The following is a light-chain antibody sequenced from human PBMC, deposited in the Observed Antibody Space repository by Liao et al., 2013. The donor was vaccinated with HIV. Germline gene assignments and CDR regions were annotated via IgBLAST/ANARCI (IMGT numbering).Light chain of an antibody. CDR2: QDT. CDR1: KLGDRY. J-gene: IGLJ3*02. V-gene: IGLV3-25*03. Sequence: SYELTQPPSVSVSPGQTASITCSGDKLGDRYVSWYQRKPGQSPVLVIYQDTKRPSGIPERFSGSSSGTTVTLTISGVQAEDEADYYCQSADSSGTCPVFGGGTKLTVL. CDR3: QSADSSGTCPV.